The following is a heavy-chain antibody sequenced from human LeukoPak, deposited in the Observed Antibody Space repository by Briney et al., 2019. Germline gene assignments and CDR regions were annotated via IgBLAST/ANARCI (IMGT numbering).Heavy chain of an antibody. J-gene: IGHJ4*02. CDR3: ARGSSGSYDY. CDR2: VYSGGST. V-gene: IGHV3-66*01. Sequence: PGGSLRLSHAASGFTDSSNYMSWVRQAPGKGLEWVSVVYSGGSTYYADSVKGRFTISRDNSKNTLYLQMNSLRAEDTAVYYCARGSSGSYDYWGQGTLVTVSS. CDR1: GFTDSSNY. D-gene: IGHD1-26*01.